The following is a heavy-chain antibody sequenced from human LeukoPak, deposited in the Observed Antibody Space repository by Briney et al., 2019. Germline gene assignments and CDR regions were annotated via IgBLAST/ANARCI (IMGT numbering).Heavy chain of an antibody. V-gene: IGHV3-7*01. Sequence: PGGSLRLSCAASGFTFSSYWMSWVRQAPGKGLEWVANIKQDGSEKYYVDSVKGRFTISRDNAKNSLYLQMNSLRAEDTAVYYCARENSGQNDAFDIWGQGTMVTVSS. CDR1: GFTFSSYW. CDR2: IKQDGSEK. CDR3: ARENSGQNDAFDI. J-gene: IGHJ3*02. D-gene: IGHD6-19*01.